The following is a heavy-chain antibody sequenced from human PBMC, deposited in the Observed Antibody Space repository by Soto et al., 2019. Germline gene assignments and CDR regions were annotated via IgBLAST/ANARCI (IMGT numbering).Heavy chain of an antibody. J-gene: IGHJ4*02. D-gene: IGHD1-26*01. Sequence: LSLTCTVSGGSISSYYWSWIRQPPGKGLEWIGYIYYSGSTNYNPSLKSRVTISVDTSKNQFSLKLSSVTPADTAVHSCARSLYGALYYFDYWGQGTLVTVSS. CDR2: IYYSGST. CDR1: GGSISSYY. V-gene: IGHV4-59*01. CDR3: ARSLYGALYYFDY.